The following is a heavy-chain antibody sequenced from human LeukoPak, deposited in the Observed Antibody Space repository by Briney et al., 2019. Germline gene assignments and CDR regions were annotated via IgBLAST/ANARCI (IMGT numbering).Heavy chain of an antibody. CDR2: KNWDYYS. J-gene: IGHJ4*02. CDR3: APRLVGFTGSYSQAYFDF. D-gene: IGHD1-26*01. V-gene: IGHV2-5*02. CDR1: GFALTTSGVG. Sequence: CGPTLFQPRPALALTLTFSGFALTTSGVGVGWIRQSPGKVVEGLSVKNWDYYSRYTPSLNHRLIITKDTSRHQVLLTMTNMDPVHTGTYYCAPRLVGFTGSYSQAYFDFWGLGTLLPVSS.